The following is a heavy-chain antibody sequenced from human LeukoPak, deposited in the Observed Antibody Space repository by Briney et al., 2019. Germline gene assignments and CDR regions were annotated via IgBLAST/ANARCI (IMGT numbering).Heavy chain of an antibody. CDR2: IKQDGSEK. J-gene: IGHJ4*02. Sequence: PGGSLRLPCAASGFTFSNYWMSWVRQAPGKGLEWVANIKQDGSEKYYVDSVKGRFTISRDNAKNSLHLQMNSLRAEDTAVYYCARTWWVDYWGQGTLVTVSP. V-gene: IGHV3-7*01. CDR1: GFTFSNYW. D-gene: IGHD2-8*02. CDR3: ARTWWVDY.